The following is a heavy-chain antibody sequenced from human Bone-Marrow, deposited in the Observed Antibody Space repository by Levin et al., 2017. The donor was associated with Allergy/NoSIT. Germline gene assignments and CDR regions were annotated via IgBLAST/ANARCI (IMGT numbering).Heavy chain of an antibody. CDR3: ARNRHCIGDRCYSV. D-gene: IGHD2-15*01. CDR2: IYSGGTT. J-gene: IGHJ4*02. Sequence: PGGSLRLSCAASGFTVSNNYMRWVRQAPGKGLEWVSLIYSGGTTYYADSVKGRFTISRDNSKNTVYLQMNSLRAETTAVYYCARNRHCIGDRCYSVWGQGTLVTVSS. CDR1: GFTVSNNY. V-gene: IGHV3-53*01.